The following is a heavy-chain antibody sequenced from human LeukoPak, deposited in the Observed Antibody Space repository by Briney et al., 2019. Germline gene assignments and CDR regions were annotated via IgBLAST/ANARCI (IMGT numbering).Heavy chain of an antibody. CDR2: IYYSGST. V-gene: IGHV4-31*03. CDR3: ATYDSIYPFDY. CDR1: GGSISSGGYY. J-gene: IGHJ4*02. Sequence: PSETLSLTCTVSGGSISSGGYYWSWIRQHPGKGLEWIGYIYYSGSTYYNLSLKSRVTISVDRSKNQFSLKLSSVTAADTAVYYCATYDSIYPFDYWGQGTQVTVSS. D-gene: IGHD3-22*01.